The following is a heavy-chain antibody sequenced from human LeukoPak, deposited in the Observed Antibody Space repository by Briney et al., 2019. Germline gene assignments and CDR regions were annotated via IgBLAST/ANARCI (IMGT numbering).Heavy chain of an antibody. CDR3: ALIAAGGKDY. D-gene: IGHD6-13*01. CDR1: GFTFSSSS. Sequence: GGSLRLSCAASGFTFSSSSMNWVRQAPGKGLEWVSCISSSTRNIYYADSVKGRFTISRDNAKNSLYLQMNSLRAEDTAVYHCALIAAGGKDYWGQGTLVTVSS. CDR2: ISSSTRNI. V-gene: IGHV3-21*01. J-gene: IGHJ4*02.